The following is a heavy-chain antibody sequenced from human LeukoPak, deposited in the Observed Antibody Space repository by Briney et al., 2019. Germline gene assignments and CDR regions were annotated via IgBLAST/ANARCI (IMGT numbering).Heavy chain of an antibody. J-gene: IGHJ4*02. CDR1: GFAFTIYT. Sequence: GGSLRLSGTASGFAFTIYTMNWVRQAPGKGLEWVSGISGRGDTTFYADSVKGRFTISRDNSKNTVYLQMNSLRAGDTAIYYCSKDLYDWNFFDSWGQGTLVTVSS. CDR2: ISGRGDTT. CDR3: SKDLYDWNFFDS. D-gene: IGHD1-20*01. V-gene: IGHV3-23*01.